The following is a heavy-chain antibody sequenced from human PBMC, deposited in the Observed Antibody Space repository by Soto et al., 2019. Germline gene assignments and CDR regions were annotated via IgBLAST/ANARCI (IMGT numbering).Heavy chain of an antibody. CDR2: IWYDGSNK. Sequence: GGSLRLSCAASGFTFSSYGMHWVRQAPGKGLEWVAVIWYDGSNKYYADSVKGRFTISRDNSKNTLYLQMNSLRAEDTAVYYCARAFPPRGFDWLLETYYYYGMDVWGQGTTVTVSS. J-gene: IGHJ6*02. CDR3: ARAFPPRGFDWLLETYYYYGMDV. V-gene: IGHV3-33*01. CDR1: GFTFSSYG. D-gene: IGHD3-9*01.